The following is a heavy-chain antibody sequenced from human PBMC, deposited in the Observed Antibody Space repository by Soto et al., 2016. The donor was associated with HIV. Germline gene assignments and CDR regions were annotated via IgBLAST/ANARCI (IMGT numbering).Heavy chain of an antibody. V-gene: IGHV1-18*01. CDR3: ARGVPFNSCPRAY. D-gene: IGHD2-2*01. CDR1: RYTFNNYG. J-gene: IGHJ4*02. CDR2: ISPYNGNT. Sequence: QVQLVQSGAEVKKPGASVKVSCKASRYTFNNYGISWVRQAPGQGLECLGWISPYNGNTNYAQKFQGRLIMTTDTSTSTAYMELRSLRSDDTAVYYCARGVPFNSCPRAYWGQGTLVTVSS.